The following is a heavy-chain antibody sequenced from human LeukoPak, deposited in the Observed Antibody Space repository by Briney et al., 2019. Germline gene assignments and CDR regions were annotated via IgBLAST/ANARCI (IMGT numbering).Heavy chain of an antibody. D-gene: IGHD3-10*01. CDR3: ARPRLLYGSGPILV. V-gene: IGHV4-34*01. CDR2: MSHSGYP. CDR1: GGSFSGYS. J-gene: IGHJ4*02. Sequence: SETLSLTCAVYGGSFSGYSWTWIRQPPGKGLEWIGEMSHSGYPNYNPSLKSRVAISVDTSKNQFSLNLTSVIAADTAVCYCARPRLLYGSGPILVWGQGNLVTVSS.